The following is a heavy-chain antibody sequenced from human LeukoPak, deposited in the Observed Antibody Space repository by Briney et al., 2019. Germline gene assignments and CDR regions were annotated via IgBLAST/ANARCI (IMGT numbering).Heavy chain of an antibody. CDR3: ARAPLAMYFDY. CDR2: IYYSVTT. V-gene: IGHV4-39*07. J-gene: IGHJ4*02. D-gene: IGHD2-2*01. Sequence: SETLSLTCTVSGGSISSSDYYWGWIRQPPGKGLEWIGSIYYSVTTYYNPSLKSRVTISVDTSKNQFSLKLNSVTAADTAVYYCARAPLAMYFDYWGQGTLVTVSS. CDR1: GGSISSSDYY.